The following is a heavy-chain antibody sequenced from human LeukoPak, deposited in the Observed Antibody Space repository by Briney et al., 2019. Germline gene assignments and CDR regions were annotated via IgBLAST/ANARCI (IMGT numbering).Heavy chain of an antibody. Sequence: SETLSLTCTVSGGSISSSSYYWGWIRQPPGKGLEWIGSIYYSGSTYYNPSLKSRVTISVDTSKNQFSLKLSSVTAADTAVYYCARGSIAAAGTSGGFDYWGQGTLVTVSS. CDR2: IYYSGST. V-gene: IGHV4-39*07. CDR1: GGSISSSSYY. D-gene: IGHD6-13*01. CDR3: ARGSIAAAGTSGGFDY. J-gene: IGHJ4*02.